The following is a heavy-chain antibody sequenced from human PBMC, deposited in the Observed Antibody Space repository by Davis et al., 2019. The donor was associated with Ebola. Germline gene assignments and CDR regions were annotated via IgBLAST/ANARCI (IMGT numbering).Heavy chain of an antibody. Sequence: AASVKVSCKASGYTFINYAIHWVRHAPGQRLEWMGWINAGDGKIIYSENFQGRLTITRDTSATPAYMELSSLRSEDTAAYYCARGRTVTGTRGLSWFDPWGQGALVTVSS. V-gene: IGHV1-3*01. CDR3: ARGRTVTGTRGLSWFDP. CDR1: GYTFINYA. D-gene: IGHD6-19*01. J-gene: IGHJ5*02. CDR2: INAGDGKI.